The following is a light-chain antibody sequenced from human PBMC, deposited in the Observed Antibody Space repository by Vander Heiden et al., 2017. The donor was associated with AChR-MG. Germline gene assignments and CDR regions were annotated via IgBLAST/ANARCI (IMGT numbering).Light chain of an antibody. J-gene: IGLJ2*01. CDR1: TSNIGVPYD. Sequence: QSILTQPPSVSGAPGQTVTLSCTGTTSNIGVPYDVHSYQSLPGTAPQLLIYGNDNRPSGVPNRFSGSKSGTSASLAITGLQAEDEADYYCQSYDRSLSGHVVFGGGTKLTV. V-gene: IGLV1-40*01. CDR3: QSYDRSLSGHVV. CDR2: GND.